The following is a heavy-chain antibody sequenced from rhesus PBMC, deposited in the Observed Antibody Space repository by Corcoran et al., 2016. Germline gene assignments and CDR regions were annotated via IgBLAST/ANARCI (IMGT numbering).Heavy chain of an antibody. Sequence: QLQLQESGPGLVKPSETLSLTCAVSGGSITSNWWTWIRQPPGNGLECIGHISGGGGSDTASPSLKSRVTISTATSKNQIYLKLVSVTAADTAVYYCARANSGYYLDYWGQGVLVTVSS. V-gene: IGHV4-173*01. D-gene: IGHD3-28*01. J-gene: IGHJ4*01. CDR3: ARANSGYYLDY. CDR2: ISGGGGSD. CDR1: GGSITSNW.